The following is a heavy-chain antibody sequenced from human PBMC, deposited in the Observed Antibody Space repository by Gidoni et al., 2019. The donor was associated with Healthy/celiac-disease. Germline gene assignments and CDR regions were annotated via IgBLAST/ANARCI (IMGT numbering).Heavy chain of an antibody. D-gene: IGHD5-18*01. CDR1: GFPFSRYG. CDR2: ISYDGSNK. Sequence: QVQLVESGGGVVQPGRSLRLSCAASGFPFSRYGMHWFRQAPGKGLEWVAVISYDGSNKYYADSVKGRFTISRDNSKNTLYLQMNSLRAEDTAVYYCAKVPHTAMDLGGKGRHGPELWLPDYWGQGTLVTVSS. J-gene: IGHJ4*02. V-gene: IGHV3-30*18. CDR3: AKVPHTAMDLGGKGRHGPELWLPDY.